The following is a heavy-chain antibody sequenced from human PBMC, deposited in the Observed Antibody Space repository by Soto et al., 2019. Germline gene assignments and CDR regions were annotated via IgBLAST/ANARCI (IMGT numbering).Heavy chain of an antibody. CDR3: AHIRVVTYYGSGWFDP. D-gene: IGHD3-10*01. J-gene: IGHJ5*02. CDR2: IYWDDDK. CDR1: GSSLSTSGVG. V-gene: IGHV2-5*02. Sequence: QITLRESGPTLVKPTQTLTLTCAVSGSSLSTSGVGVGWIRQPPGKALEWLALIYWDDDKRYSPSLTNRLTTTNDTSKTQVDLTMTHMDPVDTATYYCAHIRVVTYYGSGWFDPWGQGTLVTVSS.